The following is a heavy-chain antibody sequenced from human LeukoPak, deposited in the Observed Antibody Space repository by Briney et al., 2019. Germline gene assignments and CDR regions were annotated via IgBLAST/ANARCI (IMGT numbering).Heavy chain of an antibody. Sequence: GESLKISCKGSGYSSTSYWIGWVRHMPGKGREWMGFTFPGDSDIREYPSFQGQVTTSAHKSMRTAYLQWSSLKPSDTAIYYCTRPTVGLGDAIDYWGQGTLVTVSS. J-gene: IGHJ4*02. CDR1: GYSSTSYW. CDR3: TRPTVGLGDAIDY. V-gene: IGHV5-51*01. D-gene: IGHD4-17*01. CDR2: TFPGDSDI.